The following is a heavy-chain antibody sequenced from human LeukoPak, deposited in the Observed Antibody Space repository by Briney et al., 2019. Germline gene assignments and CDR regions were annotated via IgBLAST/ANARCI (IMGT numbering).Heavy chain of an antibody. Sequence: PGGSLTLSCAGSGFTFSSYAMSWVRQAPGQGLEWVSVISDSGDYTSYADSVRGRFTISRDNSRNTLYLQMISLRPEDTAVYYCAKGAAIDHWGQGTLVTVSS. J-gene: IGHJ4*02. V-gene: IGHV3-23*01. CDR3: AKGAAIDH. CDR1: GFTFSSYA. D-gene: IGHD5-24*01. CDR2: ISDSGDYT.